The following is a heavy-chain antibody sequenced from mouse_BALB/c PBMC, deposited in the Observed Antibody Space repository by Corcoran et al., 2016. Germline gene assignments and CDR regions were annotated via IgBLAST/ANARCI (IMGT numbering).Heavy chain of an antibody. V-gene: IGHV9-1*02. CDR1: GYTFTNYG. D-gene: IGHD3-3*01. Sequence: QIQLVQSGPELKKPGETVQISCKASGYTFTNYGMNWVKQAPGKGLKWVGWINTYTGEPTYADDFKGRFAFSLETSASTAYLQINNLKNEDMATYFCARGDSSNFDYWGQCTTLTVSS. CDR3: ARGDSSNFDY. J-gene: IGHJ2*01. CDR2: INTYTGEP.